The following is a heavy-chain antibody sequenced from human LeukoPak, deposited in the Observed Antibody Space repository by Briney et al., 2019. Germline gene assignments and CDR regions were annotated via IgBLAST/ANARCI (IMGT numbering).Heavy chain of an antibody. CDR1: GFTFSDYD. CDR2: IGTAGDT. D-gene: IGHD1-1*01. J-gene: IGHJ4*02. CDR3: VRVAKERVGGVYYFDY. Sequence: PPEGSLRLSCAASGFTFSDYDMRWVRQATGKGLEWVSAIGTAGDTYYTGSVKGRFTISRENAKNSLYLQMNSLRAGDTAVYYCVRVAKERVGGVYYFDYWGQGTPVTVSS. V-gene: IGHV3-13*01.